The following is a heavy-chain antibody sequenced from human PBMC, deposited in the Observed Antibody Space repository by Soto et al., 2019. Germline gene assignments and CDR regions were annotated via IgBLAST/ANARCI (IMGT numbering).Heavy chain of an antibody. D-gene: IGHD3-16*01. Sequence: VQLLESGGGLVQPGGSLRLSCAASGFTFTNYAIRWVRQAPGKGLEWISTIGGSDGRTYYADSVKGRFTISKDNSKNTLYLPMNNLRAEDTAIYYCARRGSDYSYFDYWGQGTLVTVSS. CDR1: GFTFTNYA. V-gene: IGHV3-23*01. CDR3: ARRGSDYSYFDY. J-gene: IGHJ4*02. CDR2: IGGSDGRT.